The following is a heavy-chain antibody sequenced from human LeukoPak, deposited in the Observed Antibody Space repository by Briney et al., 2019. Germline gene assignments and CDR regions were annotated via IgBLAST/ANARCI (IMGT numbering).Heavy chain of an antibody. CDR2: ISSSSSYI. D-gene: IGHD3-3*01. V-gene: IGHV3-21*01. CDR1: GFTFSSYS. J-gene: IGHJ4*02. CDR3: ARDGWEAYYDFWSGYYIGYFDY. Sequence: GGSLRLSCAASGFTFSSYSMNWVRQAPGKGLEWVSSISSSSSYIYCADSVKGRFTISRDNAKNSLYLQMNSLRAEDTAVYYCARDGWEAYYDFWSGYYIGYFDYWGQGTLVTVSS.